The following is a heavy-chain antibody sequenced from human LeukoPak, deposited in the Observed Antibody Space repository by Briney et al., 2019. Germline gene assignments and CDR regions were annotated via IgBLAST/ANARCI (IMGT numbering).Heavy chain of an antibody. Sequence: PGGSLRLSCAASGFTFSSYAMSWVRQAPGKGLEWVSAISGSGGSTYYADSVKGRFTISRDNSKNTLYLQMNSLRAEDTAVYYCARQIAVAGTGLIFDYWGQGTLVTVSS. CDR3: ARQIAVAGTGLIFDY. V-gene: IGHV3-23*01. D-gene: IGHD6-19*01. J-gene: IGHJ4*02. CDR1: GFTFSSYA. CDR2: ISGSGGST.